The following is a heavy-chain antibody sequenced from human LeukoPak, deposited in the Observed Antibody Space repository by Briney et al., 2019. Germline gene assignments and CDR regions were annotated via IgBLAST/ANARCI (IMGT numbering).Heavy chain of an antibody. V-gene: IGHV3-23*01. CDR3: AKGHPMFDGSGSYLNAFDI. J-gene: IGHJ3*02. D-gene: IGHD3-10*01. Sequence: PGGSVRLSCAASGFTVSNYAMSWVRQAPGKGLEWVSAISSSGGSTYYADSVKGRFTISRDNSKNTLYLQMNSLRAEDTAVYYCAKGHPMFDGSGSYLNAFDIWGQGTMVTVSS. CDR2: ISSSGGST. CDR1: GFTVSNYA.